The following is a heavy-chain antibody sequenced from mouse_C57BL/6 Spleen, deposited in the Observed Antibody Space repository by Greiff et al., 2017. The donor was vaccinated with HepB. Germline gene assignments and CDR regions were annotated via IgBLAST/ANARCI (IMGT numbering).Heavy chain of an antibody. CDR1: GYTFTSYW. CDR3: AREGGFLWFAY. J-gene: IGHJ3*01. CDR2: IYPSDSET. V-gene: IGHV1-61*01. Sequence: QVQLQQPGAELVRPGSSVKLSCKASGYTFTSYWMDWVKQRPGQGLEWIGNIYPSDSETHYNQKFKDKATLTVDKSSSTAYMQLSSLTSEDSAVYYCAREGGFLWFAYWGQGTLVTVSA.